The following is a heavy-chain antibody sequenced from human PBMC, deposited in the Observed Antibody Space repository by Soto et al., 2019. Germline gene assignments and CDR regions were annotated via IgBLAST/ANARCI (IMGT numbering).Heavy chain of an antibody. CDR1: GGTFGSYT. D-gene: IGHD3-3*01. J-gene: IGHJ6*03. CDR2: IIPILGIA. Sequence: SVKVSCKASGGTFGSYTISWVRQAPGQGLEWMGRIIPILGIANYAQKFQGRVTITADKSTSTAYMELSSLRSEDTAVYYCARGPYDFWSGTNYYMDVWGKGTTVTVSS. CDR3: ARGPYDFWSGTNYYMDV. V-gene: IGHV1-69*02.